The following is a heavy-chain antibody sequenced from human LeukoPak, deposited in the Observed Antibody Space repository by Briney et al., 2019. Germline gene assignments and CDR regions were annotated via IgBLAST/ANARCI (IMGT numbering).Heavy chain of an antibody. Sequence: PGGSLRLSCAASGFTFSRYGIHWVRQVPGKGLEWLTFIRYDGSSQHYAESVKGRFTITRDNFKNTVYLQMNSLRVEETAVYYCARDGGLYSVVRGADYNCFDYWGQGTLVTVSS. D-gene: IGHD3-10*01. CDR3: ARDGGLYSVVRGADYNCFDY. CDR1: GFTFSRYG. J-gene: IGHJ4*02. CDR2: IRYDGSSQ. V-gene: IGHV3-30*02.